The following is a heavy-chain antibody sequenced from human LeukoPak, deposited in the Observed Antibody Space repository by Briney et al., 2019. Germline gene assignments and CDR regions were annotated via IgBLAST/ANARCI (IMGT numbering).Heavy chain of an antibody. D-gene: IGHD4-17*01. Sequence: GGSLRLSCAASGFTFITYAMSWVRQAPGKGLEWVSTISGSGGATYYADSVKGRFTISRDNSQNTLYLQMNNLRADDTALYYCTRNAPTVYFDYWGQGTLVAVSS. CDR3: TRNAPTVYFDY. V-gene: IGHV3-23*01. CDR1: GFTFITYA. J-gene: IGHJ4*02. CDR2: ISGSGGAT.